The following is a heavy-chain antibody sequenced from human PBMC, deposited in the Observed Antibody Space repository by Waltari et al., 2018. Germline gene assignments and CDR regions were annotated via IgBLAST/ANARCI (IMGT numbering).Heavy chain of an antibody. V-gene: IGHV1-2*02. CDR2: INPNSGGT. D-gene: IGHD2-15*01. J-gene: IGHJ4*02. CDR1: GYTFTGYY. CDR3: ARDGGRRYCSGGSCYLGY. Sequence: QVQLVQSGAEVKKPGASVKVSCKASGYTFTGYYMHWVRQAPGPGLEWMGWINPNSGGTNYAQKFQGRVTMTRDTSISTAYMELSRLRSDDTAVYYCARDGGRRYCSGGSCYLGYWGQGTLVTVSS.